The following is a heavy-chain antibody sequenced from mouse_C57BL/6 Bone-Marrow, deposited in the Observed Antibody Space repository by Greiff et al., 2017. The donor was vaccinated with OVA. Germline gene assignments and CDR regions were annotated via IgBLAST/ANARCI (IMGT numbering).Heavy chain of an antibody. J-gene: IGHJ2*01. CDR2: IRLKSDNYAT. CDR3: ANSNSFDY. CDR1: GFTFSNYW. V-gene: IGHV6-3*01. Sequence: EVKVVESGGGLVQPGGSMKLSCVASGFTFSNYWMNWVRQSPEKGLEWVAQIRLKSDNYATHYVESVKGRFTISRDDSKSSVYLQMNNLRAEDTEIYYCANSNSFDYWGQGTTLTVSS. D-gene: IGHD2-5*01.